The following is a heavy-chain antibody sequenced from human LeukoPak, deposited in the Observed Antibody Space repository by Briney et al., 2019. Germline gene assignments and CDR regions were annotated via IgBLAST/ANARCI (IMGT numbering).Heavy chain of an antibody. D-gene: IGHD3-10*01. J-gene: IGHJ5*02. CDR3: ARDSGTTGEVKFDP. Sequence: ASVKVSCKVSGYILTELSMHWVRQAPGKGLEWMGGFDPEDGETIYAQKFQGRVTMTEDTSTDTAYMELSSLRSEDTAVYYCARDSGTTGEVKFDPWGQGTLVTVSS. V-gene: IGHV1-24*01. CDR1: GYILTELS. CDR2: FDPEDGET.